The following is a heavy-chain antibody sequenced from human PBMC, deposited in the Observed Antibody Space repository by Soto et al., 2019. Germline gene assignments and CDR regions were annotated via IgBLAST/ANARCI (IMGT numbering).Heavy chain of an antibody. CDR1: GYSFTSYW. CDR3: ARHLTHYYDSSGYYDY. D-gene: IGHD3-22*01. J-gene: IGHJ4*02. Sequence: GESLKIACKGSGYSFTSYWIGWVRQMPGKGLEWMGIIYPGDSDTRYSPPFQGQVTISADKSISTAYLQWSSLKASDTAMYYCARHLTHYYDSSGYYDYWGQGTLVTVSS. V-gene: IGHV5-51*01. CDR2: IYPGDSDT.